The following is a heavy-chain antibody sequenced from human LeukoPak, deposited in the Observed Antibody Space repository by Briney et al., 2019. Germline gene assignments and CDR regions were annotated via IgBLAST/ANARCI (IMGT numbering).Heavy chain of an antibody. Sequence: GGSLRLSCAASGFTFNIYTMTWVRQAPGTGLEWVSSIGSSSRYIYYADSVKGRFTISRDNDNNSVYLQMNSLRAEDTAVYYCARDCSSSAFDIWGQGTMVTVSS. V-gene: IGHV3-21*01. CDR1: GFTFNIYT. CDR2: IGSSSRYI. CDR3: ARDCSSSAFDI. J-gene: IGHJ3*02. D-gene: IGHD6-6*01.